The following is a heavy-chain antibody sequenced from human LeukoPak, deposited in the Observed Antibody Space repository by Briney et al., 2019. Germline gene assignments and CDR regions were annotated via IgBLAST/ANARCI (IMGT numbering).Heavy chain of an antibody. V-gene: IGHV3-48*03. D-gene: IGHD3-10*01. J-gene: IGHJ4*02. CDR2: ITSSGSGI. Sequence: GVSLRLSCIASGFTFSIYEMNCVRQTPGKGLECVSYITSSGSGINYADSVKGRFTISRDNSKNTLYLQMNSLRTEDTAVYYCARDLKGSGSLDYWGQGTLVTVSS. CDR3: ARDLKGSGSLDY. CDR1: GFTFSIYE.